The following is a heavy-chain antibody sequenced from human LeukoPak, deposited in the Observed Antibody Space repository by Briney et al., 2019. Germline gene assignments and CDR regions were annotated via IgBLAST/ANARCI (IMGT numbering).Heavy chain of an antibody. J-gene: IGHJ6*02. CDR3: ARGHFGMDV. V-gene: IGHV3-7*04. CDR2: INQAGSEE. CDR1: GFTFSSHA. Sequence: GGSLRLSCAASGFTFSSHAMGWVRQAPGKGLEWVANINQAGSEEYCVDSLKGRFTISRDNAKNLLYLQMNSLRAEDTAVYSCARGHFGMDVWGQGTTVIVSS.